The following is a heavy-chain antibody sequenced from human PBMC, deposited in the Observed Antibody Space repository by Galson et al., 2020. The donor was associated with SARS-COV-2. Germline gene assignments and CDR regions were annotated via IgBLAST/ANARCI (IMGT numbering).Heavy chain of an antibody. CDR3: VKDGYGYKAPCTRERFDP. J-gene: IGHJ5*02. CDR2: INYYCDGI. V-gene: IGHV3-64D*08. D-gene: IGHD5-12*01. CDR1: GFTFSRYA. Sequence: GGSLRLSCSASGFTFSRYAMHWVRQAPGKGLEYVSGINYYCDGIYYAESVKVRFIISRDNSKNTVNLQMRSLRNEDTAMDDCVKDGYGYKAPCTRERFDPWGQGTLVTVST.